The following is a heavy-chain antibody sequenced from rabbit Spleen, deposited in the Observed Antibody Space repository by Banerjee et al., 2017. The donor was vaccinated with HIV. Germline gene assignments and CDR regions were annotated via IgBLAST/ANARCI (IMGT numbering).Heavy chain of an antibody. J-gene: IGHJ4*01. Sequence: QSLEESGGDLVKPGASLTLTCTASGLDFSSSYWICWVRQAPGKGLEWIGCIYTGSGITYYASWATGRFTVSRTSSTTVTLQMTSLTAADRATYFCARDLAGVTGWNFYLWGPGTLVTVS. D-gene: IGHD4-1*01. CDR1: GLDFSSSYW. V-gene: IGHV1S40*01. CDR2: IYTGSGIT. CDR3: ARDLAGVTGWNFYL.